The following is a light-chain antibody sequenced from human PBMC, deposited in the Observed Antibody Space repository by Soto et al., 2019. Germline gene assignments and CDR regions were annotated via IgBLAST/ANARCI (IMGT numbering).Light chain of an antibody. V-gene: IGKV1-5*01. CDR3: QQYNSYPWT. CDR2: DAS. J-gene: IGKJ1*01. CDR1: QSISSW. Sequence: DIQMTQSPSTLSASVGDRVTITCRASQSISSWLAWYQQKPGKAPKLLIYDASSLESGVPSRFSGSGSGTEFTLTISSLQPDDFPTYYCQQYNSYPWTFGQRTKLEIK.